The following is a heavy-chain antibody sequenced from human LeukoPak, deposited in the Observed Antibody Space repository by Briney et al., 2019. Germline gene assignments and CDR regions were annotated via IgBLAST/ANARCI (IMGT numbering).Heavy chain of an antibody. V-gene: IGHV3-23*01. Sequence: PGGSLRLSCAASGFTFSSYAMSWVRQAPGKGLEWVSGISVSGGSTYYAHSVKGRLTISRDNSKNMLYLHMSSLGAEDTAVYYCAKEFSGSGRSFDYWGQGTLVTVSP. CDR3: AKEFSGSGRSFDY. CDR1: GFTFSSYA. J-gene: IGHJ4*02. D-gene: IGHD3-10*01. CDR2: ISVSGGST.